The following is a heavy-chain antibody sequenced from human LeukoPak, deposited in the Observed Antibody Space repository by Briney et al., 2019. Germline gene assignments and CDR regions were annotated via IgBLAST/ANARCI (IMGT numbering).Heavy chain of an antibody. CDR1: GFTFSDYS. CDR2: ISGSSTYI. Sequence: PGGSLRLSSAASGFTFSDYSMNWVRQAPGKGLEWVSSISGSSTYIYYADPVKGRFTISRDNAKNSLYLQMSSLRPEDTAVYYCARDIGSSSSGLDYWGQGTLITVSS. J-gene: IGHJ4*02. V-gene: IGHV3-21*01. D-gene: IGHD6-6*01. CDR3: ARDIGSSSSGLDY.